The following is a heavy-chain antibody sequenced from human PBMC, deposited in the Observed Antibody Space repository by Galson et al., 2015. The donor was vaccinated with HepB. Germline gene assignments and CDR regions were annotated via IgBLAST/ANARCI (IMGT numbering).Heavy chain of an antibody. Sequence: SLRLSCAASGFTFSRYGMHWVRQAPGKGLEWVAVISYDGSNKEYADSVKGRFIISRDNSKNTVYLQMNSLRTEDTAVYFCANEGQWLKAHFDYWGQGTRVIVSS. CDR3: ANEGQWLKAHFDY. CDR1: GFTFSRYG. CDR2: ISYDGSNK. J-gene: IGHJ4*02. D-gene: IGHD6-19*01. V-gene: IGHV3-30*18.